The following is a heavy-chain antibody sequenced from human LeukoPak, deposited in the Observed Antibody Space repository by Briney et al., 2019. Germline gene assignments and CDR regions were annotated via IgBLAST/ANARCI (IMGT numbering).Heavy chain of an antibody. V-gene: IGHV4-59*08. Sequence: SETLSLTCTVSGGSISSYYWSWIRQPPGKGLEWIGYIYYSGSTNYNPSLKSRVTISVDTSKNQFSLKLSSVTAADTAVYYCARRTYNSGWYYWFDPWGQGTLVTVSS. CDR2: IYYSGST. D-gene: IGHD6-19*01. J-gene: IGHJ5*02. CDR3: ARRTYNSGWYYWFDP. CDR1: GGSISSYY.